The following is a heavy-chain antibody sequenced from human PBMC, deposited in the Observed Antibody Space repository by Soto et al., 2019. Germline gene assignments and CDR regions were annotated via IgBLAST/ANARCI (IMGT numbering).Heavy chain of an antibody. Sequence: PSETLSLTCTVSGGSISSSSYYWGWIRQPPGKGLEWIGSIYYSGSTYYNPSLKSRVTISVDTSKNQFSLKLSPVTAADTAVYYCARVMGNILTGYYSGYWGQGTLVTVSS. D-gene: IGHD3-9*01. CDR2: IYYSGST. CDR1: GGSISSSSYY. J-gene: IGHJ4*02. CDR3: ARVMGNILTGYYSGY. V-gene: IGHV4-39*01.